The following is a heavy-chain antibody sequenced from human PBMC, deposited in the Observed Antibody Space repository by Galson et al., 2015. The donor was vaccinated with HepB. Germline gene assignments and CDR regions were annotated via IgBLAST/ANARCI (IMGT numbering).Heavy chain of an antibody. CDR2: ISAYNGNT. CDR3: ARVGYCSSTSCPISGGSWFDP. J-gene: IGHJ5*02. CDR1: GYTFTSYG. Sequence: SVKVSCKASGYTFTSYGISWVRQAPGQGLEWMGWISAYNGNTNYAQKLQGRVTMTTDTSTSTAYMELRSLRSDDTAVYYCARVGYCSSTSCPISGGSWFDPWGQGTLVTVSS. V-gene: IGHV1-18*01. D-gene: IGHD2-2*01.